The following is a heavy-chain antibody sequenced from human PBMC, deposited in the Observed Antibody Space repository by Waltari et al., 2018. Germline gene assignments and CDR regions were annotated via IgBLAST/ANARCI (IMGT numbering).Heavy chain of an antibody. CDR2: ISSSGVHE. D-gene: IGHD3-3*01. CDR1: GFTFSDFY. V-gene: IGHV3-11*01. CDR3: ARAALEWSFNWFDP. J-gene: IGHJ5*02. Sequence: QVQLVESGGGLVKPGGSLRLSCAGSGFTFSDFYMAWIRQAPGKGVEWVSYISSSGVHEYYADSVKGRFTISRDNAKNSLYLEMNTLRAEDTALYYCARAALEWSFNWFDPWGQGTLVTVSS.